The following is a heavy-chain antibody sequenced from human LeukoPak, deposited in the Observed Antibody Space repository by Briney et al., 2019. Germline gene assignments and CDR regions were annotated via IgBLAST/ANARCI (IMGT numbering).Heavy chain of an antibody. CDR1: GFTFSSYA. V-gene: IGHV3-23*01. Sequence: GASLRLSCAASGFTFSSYAMSWVRQAPGKGLEWVSAISGSGGSTYFADSVKGRFTISRDNSKNTLYLQMNSLRAEDTAVYYCAKVGIAVAGHFDYWGQGTLVTVSS. CDR2: ISGSGGST. CDR3: AKVGIAVAGHFDY. D-gene: IGHD6-19*01. J-gene: IGHJ4*02.